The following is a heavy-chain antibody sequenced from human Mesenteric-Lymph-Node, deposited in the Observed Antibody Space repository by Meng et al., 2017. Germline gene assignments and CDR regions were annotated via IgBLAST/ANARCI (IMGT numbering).Heavy chain of an antibody. CDR2: INNSGST. J-gene: IGHJ4*02. V-gene: IGHV4-34*01. CDR1: GWSFSVYY. D-gene: IGHD4/OR15-4a*01. Sequence: LLRPLDPISLAFHVSGWSFSVYYWSWIRQPQGKGLEVIGEINNSGSTNYDPSLKSRVTISVDTSKNQFSLKLSSVTAADTAVYYCARRPTIFDYWGQGTLVTVSS. CDR3: ARRPTIFDY.